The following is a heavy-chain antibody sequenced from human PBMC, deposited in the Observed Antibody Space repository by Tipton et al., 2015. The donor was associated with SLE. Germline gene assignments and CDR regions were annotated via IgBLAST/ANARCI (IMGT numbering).Heavy chain of an antibody. V-gene: IGHV3-53*01. CDR2: IYSGGST. CDR1: GFTVSSNY. J-gene: IGHJ4*02. CDR3: ARDLAHTVTTL. D-gene: IGHD4-17*01. Sequence: GSLRLSCAASGFTVSSNYMSWVRRAPGKGLEWVSVIYSGGSTYYADSVKGRFTISRDNSKNTLYLQMNSLRAEDTAVYYCARDLAHTVTTLWGQGTLVTVSS.